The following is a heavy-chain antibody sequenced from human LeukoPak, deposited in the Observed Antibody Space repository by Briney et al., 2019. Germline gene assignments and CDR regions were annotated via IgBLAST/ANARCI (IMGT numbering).Heavy chain of an antibody. V-gene: IGHV3-13*01. CDR1: GFTISSYD. D-gene: IGHD5/OR15-5a*01. Sequence: GGSLRLSCAASGFTISSYDMHWVRQAPGRGLEWVSAIGIAGDTYYPDSVKGRFTISRENAKNSMYLQMNSLKDGDTAVYYCIRGGIQVSGIDAFDIWGQGTMVTVSS. J-gene: IGHJ3*02. CDR2: IGIAGDT. CDR3: IRGGIQVSGIDAFDI.